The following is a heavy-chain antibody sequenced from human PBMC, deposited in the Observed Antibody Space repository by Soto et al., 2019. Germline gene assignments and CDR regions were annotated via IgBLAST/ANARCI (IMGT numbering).Heavy chain of an antibody. V-gene: IGHV4-59*12. Sequence: SETLSLTCTVSGGSISSYYWSWIRQPPGKGLEWIGYIYYSGTTNYNPSLKSRVTISVDTSKNQFSLKLSSVTAADTAVYYCARGPYKRYDILTGYSNVPYYYYYMDVWGKGTTVTVSS. CDR3: ARGPYKRYDILTGYSNVPYYYYYMDV. J-gene: IGHJ6*03. CDR1: GGSISSYY. CDR2: IYYSGTT. D-gene: IGHD3-9*01.